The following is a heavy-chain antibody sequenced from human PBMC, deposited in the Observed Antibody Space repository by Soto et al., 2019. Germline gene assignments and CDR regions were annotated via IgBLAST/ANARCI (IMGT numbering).Heavy chain of an antibody. J-gene: IGHJ4*02. CDR3: ARLGGRAVAGPIHY. V-gene: IGHV4-39*01. CDR2: VYHTGNT. CDR1: GGSIDRSNYY. Sequence: LSLPCSVSGGSIDRSNYYWAWIRQPPGKGLEWIGSVYHTGNTYYSLSLRSRVAISVDTSLNQFSLSLDAVSAADTATYYCARLGGRAVAGPIHYWGQGTRVTVSS. D-gene: IGHD6-19*01.